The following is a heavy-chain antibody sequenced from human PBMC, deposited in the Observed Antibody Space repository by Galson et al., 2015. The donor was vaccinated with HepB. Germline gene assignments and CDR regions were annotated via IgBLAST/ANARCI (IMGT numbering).Heavy chain of an antibody. D-gene: IGHD1-1*01. J-gene: IGHJ4*02. CDR1: GFTFSSYG. CDR3: ARDKEDGWNDPPSYYFDY. CDR2: IWYDGSNK. V-gene: IGHV3-33*08. Sequence: SLRLSCAASGFTFSSYGMHWVRQAPGKGLEWVAVIWYDGSNKYYADSVKGRFTISRDNSKNTLYLQMNSLRAEDTAVYYCARDKEDGWNDPPSYYFDYWGQGTLVTVSS.